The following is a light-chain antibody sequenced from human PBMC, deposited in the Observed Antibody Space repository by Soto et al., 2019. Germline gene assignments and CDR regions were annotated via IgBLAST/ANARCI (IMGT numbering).Light chain of an antibody. CDR1: SSNIGSNY. CDR2: SNN. J-gene: IGLJ3*02. Sequence: QSVLTQPPSASGTPGQRVTISCSGSSSNIGSNYVYWYQQLPGTAPKLLIYSNNQRPSGVPDRFSGSKSGTSASLAISGLRAEDEADYYCEACDVSLSGWVFGGGTKVTVL. V-gene: IGLV1-47*02. CDR3: EACDVSLSGWV.